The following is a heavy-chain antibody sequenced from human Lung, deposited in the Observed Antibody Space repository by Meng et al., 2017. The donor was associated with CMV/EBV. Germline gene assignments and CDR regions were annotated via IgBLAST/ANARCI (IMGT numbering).Heavy chain of an antibody. CDR2: ISSSSSTI. D-gene: IGHD3-3*01. J-gene: IGHJ4*02. V-gene: IGHV3-48*04. CDR3: ARVENYDFWSGYYSFPYYVDY. CDR1: GFTFSSYS. Sequence: GESLKISCAASGFTFSSYSMNWVRQAPGKGLEWVSYISSSSSTIYYADSVKGRFTISRDNAKNSLYLQMNSLRAEDTAVYYCARVENYDFWSGYYSFPYYVDYWGQGTLVXVSS.